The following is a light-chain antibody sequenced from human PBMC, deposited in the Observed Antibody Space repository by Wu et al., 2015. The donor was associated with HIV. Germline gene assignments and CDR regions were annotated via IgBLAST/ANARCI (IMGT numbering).Light chain of an antibody. CDR2: KAS. CDR3: QQYNSYPYT. J-gene: IGKJ2*01. V-gene: IGKV1-5*03. Sequence: DIQMTQSPSTLSASVGDRVTITCRASQSISGWLAWHQQKPGKAPKLLIYKASTLHSGVPSRFSGSGSGTEFTLTISSLQPDDFATYYCQQYNSYPYTFGQGTKLEIK. CDR1: QSISGW.